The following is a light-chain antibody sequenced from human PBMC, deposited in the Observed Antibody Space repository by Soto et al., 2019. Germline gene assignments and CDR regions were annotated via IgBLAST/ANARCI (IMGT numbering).Light chain of an antibody. CDR2: AAS. CDR1: QSITTH. CDR3: QQSYSTPTPPT. V-gene: IGKV1-39*01. J-gene: IGKJ2*01. Sequence: DIQMTQSPSSLSASVGDRVTMTCRASQSITTHVNWYQQKPGKAPKLLIYAASILQSGVPSRFSGSGSGTDFTLTIISLQPEDFATYFCQQSYSTPTPPTFGQGTKLEIK.